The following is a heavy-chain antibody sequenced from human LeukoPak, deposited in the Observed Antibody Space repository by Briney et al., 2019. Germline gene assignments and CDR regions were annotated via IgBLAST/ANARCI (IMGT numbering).Heavy chain of an antibody. CDR2: IYHSGST. J-gene: IGHJ4*02. Sequence: SETLSLTCTVSGYSISSNYHWGWIRQPPGKGLEWISTIYHSGSTYYNPSLKSRVTISVDTSKNQFSLKLGSVTAADTAVYYCASRGYRFGGVIVPFDYWGQGTLVTVSS. CDR1: GYSISSNYH. V-gene: IGHV4-38-2*02. D-gene: IGHD3-16*02. CDR3: ASRGYRFGGVIVPFDY.